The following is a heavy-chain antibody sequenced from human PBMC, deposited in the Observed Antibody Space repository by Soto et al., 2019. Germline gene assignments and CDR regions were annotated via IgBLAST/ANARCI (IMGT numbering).Heavy chain of an antibody. V-gene: IGHV4-59*11. CDR3: ARAKSYSEY. J-gene: IGHJ4*02. CDR2: VYYTGST. Sequence: QVHLQESGPGLVKPSETLSLTCSVSGGSINTHYWSWIRQPPGKGLEWIGYVYYTGSTNHNPSLMGQVTMSPDTLTGSHALNLAALTAGDTAVCYFARAKSYSEYWGQVALVTVSS. CDR1: GGSINTHY. D-gene: IGHD3-10*01.